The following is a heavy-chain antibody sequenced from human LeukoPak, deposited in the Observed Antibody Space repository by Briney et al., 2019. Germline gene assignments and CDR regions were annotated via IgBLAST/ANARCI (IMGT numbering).Heavy chain of an antibody. J-gene: IGHJ2*01. V-gene: IGHV4-4*07. CDR3: ARDGSYGRTYWYFDL. CDR2: IYTSGST. D-gene: IGHD2-15*01. Sequence: SETLSLTCTVSGGSISSYYWSWIRQPAGKGLEWIGRIYTSGSTNYNPSLKSRVTMSVDTSKNQFSLKLSSVTAADTAGYYCARDGSYGRTYWYFDLWGRGTLVTVSS. CDR1: GGSISSYY.